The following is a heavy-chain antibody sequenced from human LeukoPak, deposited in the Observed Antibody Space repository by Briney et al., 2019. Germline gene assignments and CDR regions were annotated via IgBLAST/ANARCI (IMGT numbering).Heavy chain of an antibody. J-gene: IGHJ5*02. CDR2: IYYSGST. CDR1: GGSISSYY. CDR3: ARHGYGGNSDWFDP. V-gene: IGHV4-59*08. D-gene: IGHD4-23*01. Sequence: SETLSLTCTVSGGSISSYYWSWIRQPPGKGLEWIGYIYYSGSTNYNPSLESRVTISVDTSKNQFSLKLSSVTAADTAVYYCARHGYGGNSDWFDPWGQGTLVTVSS.